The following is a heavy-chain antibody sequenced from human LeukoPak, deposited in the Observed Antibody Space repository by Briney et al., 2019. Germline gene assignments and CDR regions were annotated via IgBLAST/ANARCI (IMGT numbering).Heavy chain of an antibody. D-gene: IGHD5-12*01. CDR1: GFTFDDYG. CDR3: ARGRGYSGYDFDYYYYGTDV. CDR2: INWNGGST. Sequence: GGSLRLSCAASGFTFDDYGMSWVRQAPGKGLEWVSGINWNGGSTGYADSVKGLFTISRDNAKNSLYLQMNSLRAEDTALYHCARGRGYSGYDFDYYYYGTDVWGQGTTVTVSS. V-gene: IGHV3-20*01. J-gene: IGHJ6*02.